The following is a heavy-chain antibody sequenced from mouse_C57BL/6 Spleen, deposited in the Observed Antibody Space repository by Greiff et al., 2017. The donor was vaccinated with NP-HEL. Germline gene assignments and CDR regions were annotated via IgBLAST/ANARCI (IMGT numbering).Heavy chain of an antibody. V-gene: IGHV1-82*01. D-gene: IGHD3-2*02. CDR1: GYAFSSSW. Sequence: VKLMESGPELVKPGASVKISCKASGYAFSSSWMNWVKQRPGKGLEWIGRIYPGDGDTNYNGKFKGKATLTADNSSSTAYRQLSSLTSEDSAVYFCARIDSSGFPAWFAYWGQGTLVTVSA. CDR3: ARIDSSGFPAWFAY. J-gene: IGHJ3*01. CDR2: IYPGDGDT.